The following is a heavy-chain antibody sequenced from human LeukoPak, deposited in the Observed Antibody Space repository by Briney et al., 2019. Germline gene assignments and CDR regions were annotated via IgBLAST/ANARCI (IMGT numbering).Heavy chain of an antibody. V-gene: IGHV4-59*01. D-gene: IGHD5-12*01. CDR3: ARRSGYSGYHFDY. CDR2: IYYSGNT. CDR1: GGSISSYY. J-gene: IGHJ4*02. Sequence: SETLSLTCTVSGGSISSYYWSWIRQPPGKGLEWIGYIYYSGNTNYNPSLKSRVTISVDTSKNQFSLKLSSVTAADTAVYYCARRSGYSGYHFDYWGQGTLVTVSS.